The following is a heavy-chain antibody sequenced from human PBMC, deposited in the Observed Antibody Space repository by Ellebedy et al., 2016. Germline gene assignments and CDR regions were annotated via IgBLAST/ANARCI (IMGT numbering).Heavy chain of an antibody. CDR2: VVGSGERT. CDR3: ANVGGSGIYYNGY. Sequence: GGSLRLSCEASGFTFSSHAMSWVRQAPGKGLEWVSAVVGSGERTFYADSVKGRFTISRDNSKNRLYLQMNNLQVEDTATYYCANVGGSGIYYNGYWGQGTLVTVSS. J-gene: IGHJ4*02. V-gene: IGHV3-23*01. CDR1: GFTFSSHA. D-gene: IGHD3-10*01.